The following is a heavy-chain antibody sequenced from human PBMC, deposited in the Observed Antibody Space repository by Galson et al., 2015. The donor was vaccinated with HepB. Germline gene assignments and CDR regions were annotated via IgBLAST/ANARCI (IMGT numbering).Heavy chain of an antibody. CDR1: GGSISSISYY. CDR2: IYYSGST. D-gene: IGHD2-15*01. Sequence: ETLSLTCTVSGGSISSISYYWGWIRQPPGRGLEWIGSIYYSGSTYYNPSLRSRVTISVDTSKNQFSLKLSSVTAADTAVYYCARDGSSYYCSGGSCLGAAFDYWGQGTLVTVSS. CDR3: ARDGSSYYCSGGSCLGAAFDY. V-gene: IGHV4-39*07. J-gene: IGHJ4*02.